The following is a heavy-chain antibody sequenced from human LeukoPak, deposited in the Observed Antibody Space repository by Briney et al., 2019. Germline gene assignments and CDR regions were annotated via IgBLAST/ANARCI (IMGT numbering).Heavy chain of an antibody. CDR2: VNSDESST. Sequence: EGSLRLSCAASGFTFSSYWMHWVRQAPGKGLEWVSRVNSDESSTTYADSVKGRFTISRDNAKNTLYLQMNSLRADDTAVYFCVRDIYVRRHCWYDVRAFDTWGQGTLVTVSS. D-gene: IGHD3-10*02. CDR3: VRDIYVRRHCWYDVRAFDT. V-gene: IGHV3-74*01. J-gene: IGHJ4*02. CDR1: GFTFSSYW.